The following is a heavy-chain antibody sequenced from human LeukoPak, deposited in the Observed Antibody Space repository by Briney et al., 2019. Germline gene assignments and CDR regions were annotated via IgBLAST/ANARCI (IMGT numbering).Heavy chain of an antibody. CDR2: ISSTSTI. D-gene: IGHD3-10*01. Sequence: PGGSLRLSCAASGFTFSSYSMSWVRQAPGKGLEWVSYISSTSTIYYADSVKGRFTISRDNAKNSLYLQMNSLRAEDTAVYYCARGLGEDWGQGTLVTVSS. CDR3: ARGLGED. CDR1: GFTFSSYS. J-gene: IGHJ4*02. V-gene: IGHV3-48*04.